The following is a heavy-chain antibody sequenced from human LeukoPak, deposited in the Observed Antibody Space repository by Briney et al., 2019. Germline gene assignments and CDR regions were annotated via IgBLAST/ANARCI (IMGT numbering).Heavy chain of an antibody. J-gene: IGHJ4*02. V-gene: IGHV3-23*01. D-gene: IGHD5-12*01. CDR1: GFTFTTNA. CDR2: ISGRTGGT. CDR3: AKCGNSGCHLIDY. Sequence: PGGSLRLSCAASGFTFTTNAMSWVRQAPGKGLEWVSAISGRTGGTYYADSVKGRFTISRDNSKSTLYLQMDSLRAEDTAVYYCAKCGNSGCHLIDYWGQGTPVTVSS.